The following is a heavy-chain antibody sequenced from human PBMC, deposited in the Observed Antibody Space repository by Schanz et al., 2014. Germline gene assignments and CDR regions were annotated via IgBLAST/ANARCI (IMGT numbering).Heavy chain of an antibody. Sequence: QVQLQESGPGLVKPSQTLSLTCTVSGGSVNSGVYYWNWIRQHPGKGLEWIGYIYDSGNTYYNPSLKSRVTMSIDTSENQFSLNLRSVTGADTAVYYCARLGTGMAVAGSVIDSYYYYMDVWGEGTTVTVSS. V-gene: IGHV4-31*03. D-gene: IGHD6-19*01. CDR3: ARLGTGMAVAGSVIDSYYYYMDV. CDR2: IYDSGNT. CDR1: GGSVNSGVYY. J-gene: IGHJ6*03.